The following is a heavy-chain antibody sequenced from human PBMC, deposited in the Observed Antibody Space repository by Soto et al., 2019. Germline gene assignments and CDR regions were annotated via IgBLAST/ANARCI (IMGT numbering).Heavy chain of an antibody. Sequence: QVQLQQWGAGLLKPSETLSLTCAVYGGSFSGYYWSWIRQPPGKGLEWIGEINHSGSTNYNPSLKSRVTISVDTSKNQFSLKLSSVTAADTAVYYCARMGGYGYGYRRGMDVWGQGTTVTVSS. CDR1: GGSFSGYY. V-gene: IGHV4-34*01. J-gene: IGHJ6*02. CDR2: INHSGST. CDR3: ARMGGYGYGYRRGMDV. D-gene: IGHD5-18*01.